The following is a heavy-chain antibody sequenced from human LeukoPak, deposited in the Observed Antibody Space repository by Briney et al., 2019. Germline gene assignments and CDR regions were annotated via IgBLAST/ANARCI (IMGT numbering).Heavy chain of an antibody. J-gene: IGHJ3*02. CDR2: IYYSGST. Sequence: SETLSLTCTVSGGSISSYYWSWIRQPPGKGLEWIGYIYYSGSTNYNPSLKSRVTMSVDTSKNQFSLKLSSVTAADTAVYYCARDLLAQSSGWTARSAFDIWGQGTMVTVSS. CDR1: GGSISSYY. CDR3: ARDLLAQSSGWTARSAFDI. V-gene: IGHV4-59*12. D-gene: IGHD6-19*01.